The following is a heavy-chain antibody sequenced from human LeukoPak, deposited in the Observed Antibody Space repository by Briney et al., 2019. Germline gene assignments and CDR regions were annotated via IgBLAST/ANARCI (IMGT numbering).Heavy chain of an antibody. D-gene: IGHD2/OR15-2a*01. CDR3: ARWQRGSTNCYFDY. J-gene: IGHJ4*02. CDR1: GYTLTNYW. Sequence: GESLKISCKASGYTLTNYWIGWVRQMPGKGLEWMGIIQPGDSSTGYSPSFQGQVTISADKSISTAYLQWSSLKASDTAMYYCARWQRGSTNCYFDYWGQGTLVTVSS. CDR2: IQPGDSST. V-gene: IGHV5-51*01.